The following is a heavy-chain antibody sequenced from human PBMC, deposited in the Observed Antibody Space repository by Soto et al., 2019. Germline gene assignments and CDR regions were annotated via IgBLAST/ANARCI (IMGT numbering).Heavy chain of an antibody. D-gene: IGHD3-16*01. CDR2: ITGSGGDT. V-gene: IGHV3-23*01. Sequence: EVQLLQSGGGLVQPGGSLRLSCAAAGYTFSNYAMNWVRQAPGKGLEWVSTITGSGGDTTYADSVKGRFTISRDNSKNTLFLHMNSLGAEDTAAYFCAKVPWESSGVPSVAFDIWGQGTMVTVSS. CDR3: AKVPWESSGVPSVAFDI. J-gene: IGHJ3*02. CDR1: GYTFSNYA.